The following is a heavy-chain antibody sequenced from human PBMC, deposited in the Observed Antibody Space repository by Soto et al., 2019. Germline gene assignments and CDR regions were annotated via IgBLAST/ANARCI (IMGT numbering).Heavy chain of an antibody. CDR1: GYTFTSYG. D-gene: IGHD2-8*01. Sequence: ASVKVSCKASGYTFTSYGISWVRQAPGQGLEWMGWISAYNGNTNYAQKLQGRVTMTTDTSTSTAYMELRSLRSDDTAVYYCARDPRYCTNGVCYMVTNYYYYYGMDVWGQGTTVTVSS. CDR2: ISAYNGNT. V-gene: IGHV1-18*01. CDR3: ARDPRYCTNGVCYMVTNYYYYYGMDV. J-gene: IGHJ6*02.